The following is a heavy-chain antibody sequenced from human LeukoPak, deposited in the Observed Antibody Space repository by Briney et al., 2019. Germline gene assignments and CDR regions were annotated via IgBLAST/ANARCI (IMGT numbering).Heavy chain of an antibody. CDR1: GGTFRSYA. CDR3: ARDKAPMVRGRLQSSFDP. Sequence: GASVKVSCKASGGTFRSYAISWVRQAPGQGLEWMGGIIPIFGTANYAQKFQGRVTITTDESTSTAYMELSSLRSEDTDVYYCARDKAPMVRGRLQSSFDPWGQGTPVTVSS. J-gene: IGHJ5*02. D-gene: IGHD3-10*01. CDR2: IIPIFGTA. V-gene: IGHV1-69*05.